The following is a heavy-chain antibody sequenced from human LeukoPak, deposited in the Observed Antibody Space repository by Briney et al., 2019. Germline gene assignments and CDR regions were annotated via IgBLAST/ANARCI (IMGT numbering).Heavy chain of an antibody. CDR2: ISAYNGNT. J-gene: IGHJ5*02. CDR3: ARDHLIAVAPTKIDP. D-gene: IGHD6-19*01. Sequence: GASVKVSCKASGYTFTSYGISWVRQAPGQGLEWMGWISAYNGNTNYAQKLQGRVTMTTDTSTSTAYMELRSLRSDDTAVYYCARDHLIAVAPTKIDPWGQGTLVTVSS. V-gene: IGHV1-18*01. CDR1: GYTFTSYG.